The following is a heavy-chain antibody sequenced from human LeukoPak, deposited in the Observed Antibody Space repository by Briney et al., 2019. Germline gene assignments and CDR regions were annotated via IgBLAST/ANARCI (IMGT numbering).Heavy chain of an antibody. D-gene: IGHD3-22*01. CDR1: GFTFSSYS. CDR2: ISSSSSYI. CDR3: LYYDSSGYDAFDI. Sequence: GGSVRLSXAASGFTFSSYSMNWVRQTPGKGLEWLSSISSSSSYIYYADSVKVRFTISRDNAKNSLYLQMNSLRAEDTAVYYCLYYDSSGYDAFDIWGQGTMVTVSS. J-gene: IGHJ3*02. V-gene: IGHV3-21*01.